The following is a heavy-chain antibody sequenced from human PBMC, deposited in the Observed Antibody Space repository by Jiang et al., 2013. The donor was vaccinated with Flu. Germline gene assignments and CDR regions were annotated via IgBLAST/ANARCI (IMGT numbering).Heavy chain of an antibody. J-gene: IGHJ4*02. CDR1: GDSISGHY. D-gene: IGHD6-6*01. CDR3: ARSSIAARFSLDY. CDR2: IYYSGST. V-gene: IGHV4-59*08. Sequence: PGLVKPSETLSLTCTVSGDSISGHYWSWIRQPPGKGLEWIGYIYYSGSTNYNPSLKSRVTISVDTSKNQFSLKLSSVTAADTAVYYCARSSIAARFSLDYWGQGTLVAVSS.